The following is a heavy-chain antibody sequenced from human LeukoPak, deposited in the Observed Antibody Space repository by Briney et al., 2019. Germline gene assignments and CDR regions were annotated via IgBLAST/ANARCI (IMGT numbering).Heavy chain of an antibody. D-gene: IGHD6-19*01. Sequence: TGGSLRLSCAASGFTFSSYAMSWVRQAPGKGLEWVSAISAGGDSTYYADSVKGRFTISRDNAKNTLYLQMSSLRAEDTAVYYCVKTLISVAGTGAFDIWGQGTMVTVSS. CDR2: ISAGGDST. CDR3: VKTLISVAGTGAFDI. V-gene: IGHV3-23*01. J-gene: IGHJ3*02. CDR1: GFTFSSYA.